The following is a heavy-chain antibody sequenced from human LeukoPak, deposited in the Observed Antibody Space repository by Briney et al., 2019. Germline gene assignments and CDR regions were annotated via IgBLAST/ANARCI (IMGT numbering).Heavy chain of an antibody. J-gene: IGHJ3*02. CDR3: SSGWYFGPAFDI. CDR2: IYYSGST. V-gene: IGHV4-61*01. Sequence: SETLSLTCTVSGGSVSSGSYYWSWLRQPPGTGLEWIGYIYYSGSTNYNPSLKSRVTISVDTSKNQFSLKLSSVTAADTAVYYCSSGWYFGPAFDIWGQGTMVTVSS. CDR1: GGSVSSGSYY. D-gene: IGHD6-19*01.